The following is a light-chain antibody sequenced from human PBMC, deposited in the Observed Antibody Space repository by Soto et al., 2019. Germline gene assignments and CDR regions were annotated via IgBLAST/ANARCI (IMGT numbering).Light chain of an antibody. CDR2: EVS. V-gene: IGLV2-14*01. CDR1: SSDVGGYNY. J-gene: IGLJ1*01. CDR3: SSSTSSSTYL. Sequence: QSVLTQPASVSGSPGQSITISCTGTSSDVGGYNYVSWYQHHPGKAPKLMIYEVSLRPSAVSNRFSGSKSGNTASLTISGLLAEDEADYYCSSSTSSSTYLFGSGTKLTVL.